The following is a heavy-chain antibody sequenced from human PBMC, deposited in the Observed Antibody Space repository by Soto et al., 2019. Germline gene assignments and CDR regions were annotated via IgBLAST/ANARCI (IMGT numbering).Heavy chain of an antibody. CDR1: GGSISSSNW. CDR3: ARAIPGGSAYPKGGDAFDI. Sequence: QVQLQESGPGLVKPSGTLSLTCAVSGGSISSSNWWSWVRQPPGKGLEWIGEIYHSGSTDYNPSLKSRLTISVDKSKNQFSLTLNSVTAADSAVYYCARAIPGGSAYPKGGDAFDIWGQGTMVTVSS. D-gene: IGHD1-26*01. J-gene: IGHJ3*02. V-gene: IGHV4-4*02. CDR2: IYHSGST.